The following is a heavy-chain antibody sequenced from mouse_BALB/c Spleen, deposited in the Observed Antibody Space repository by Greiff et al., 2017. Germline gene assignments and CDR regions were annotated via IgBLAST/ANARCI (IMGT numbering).Heavy chain of an antibody. CDR3: ASYGNYDWCAY. J-gene: IGHJ3*01. CDR2: ISYDGSN. Sequence: EVQLQESGPGLVKPSQSLSLTCSVTGYSITSGYFWNWIRQLPGNKLEWMGYISYDGSNNYNPSLKNRISITRDTSKNQFFLKLNSVTTEDTATYYCASYGNYDWCAYWGQGTLVTVSA. CDR1: GYSITSGYF. V-gene: IGHV3-6*02. D-gene: IGHD2-1*01.